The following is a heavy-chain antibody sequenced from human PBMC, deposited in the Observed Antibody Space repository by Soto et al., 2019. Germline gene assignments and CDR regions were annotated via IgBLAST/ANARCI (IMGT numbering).Heavy chain of an antibody. J-gene: IGHJ4*02. D-gene: IGHD1-26*01. CDR2: IKQDGSEK. CDR1: GFTFSSYW. V-gene: IGHV3-7*05. CDR3: ARDPWELPLDYFDY. Sequence: GGSLRLSCAASGFTFSSYWMSWVRQAPGKGLEWVANIKQDGSEKYYVDSVKGRITISRDNAKNSLYLQMNSLRAEDTAVYYCARDPWELPLDYFDYWGQGTLVTVSS.